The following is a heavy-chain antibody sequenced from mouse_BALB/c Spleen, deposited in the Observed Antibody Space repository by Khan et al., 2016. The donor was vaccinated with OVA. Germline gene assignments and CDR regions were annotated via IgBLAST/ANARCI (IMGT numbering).Heavy chain of an antibody. CDR3: ARSPYGNVAY. D-gene: IGHD2-1*01. CDR2: ISSDGDYT. CDR1: GFTFSTYA. J-gene: IGHJ3*01. Sequence: EVELVESGGGLVKPGGSLKLSCAASGFTFSTYAMSWVRQTPEKRLEWVATISSDGDYTYYPDHVTGRFTISRDNAKNTLCLQMTSLRSEDTAMYYCARSPYGNVAYWGQGTLVTVSA. V-gene: IGHV5-9-3*01.